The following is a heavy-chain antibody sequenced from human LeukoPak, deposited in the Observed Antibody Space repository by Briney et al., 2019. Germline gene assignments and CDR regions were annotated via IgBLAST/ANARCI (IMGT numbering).Heavy chain of an antibody. D-gene: IGHD5-12*01. Sequence: SETLSLTCTVSGGSISNKYWSWIRQPPGKGLEWIGYIYYSGSTNYNPSLKSRVTISVDTSQNQFSLKLSSVTAADTAVYYCARDGYSGSDALWGQGTLVTVSS. V-gene: IGHV4-59*01. J-gene: IGHJ4*02. CDR3: ARDGYSGSDAL. CDR2: IYYSGST. CDR1: GGSISNKY.